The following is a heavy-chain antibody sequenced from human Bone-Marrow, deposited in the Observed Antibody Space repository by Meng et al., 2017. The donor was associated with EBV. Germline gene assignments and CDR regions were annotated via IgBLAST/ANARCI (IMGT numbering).Heavy chain of an antibody. CDR1: GGSFSGYY. Sequence: VQLQQWGAGLLKPSETLSLPCAVYGGSFSGYYWSWIRQPPGKGLEWIGEINHSGSTNYNPSLKSRVTISVDTSKNQFSLKLSSVTAADTAVYYCARARVGATRGTYFDYWGQGTLVTVFS. CDR3: ARARVGATRGTYFDY. V-gene: IGHV4-34*01. J-gene: IGHJ4*02. CDR2: INHSGST. D-gene: IGHD1-26*01.